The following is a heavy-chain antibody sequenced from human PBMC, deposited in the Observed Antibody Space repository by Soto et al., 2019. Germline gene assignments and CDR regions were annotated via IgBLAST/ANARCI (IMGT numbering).Heavy chain of an antibody. J-gene: IGHJ4*02. CDR2: ISAYNGNT. V-gene: IGHV1-18*01. D-gene: IGHD2-15*01. Sequence: QVQLVQSGAEVKKPGASVKVSCKASGYTFTSYGISWVRQAPGQGLEWMGWISAYNGNTNYAQKLQGRVTMTTDTSTSTAYRELRSLRSDDTAVYYCARLTGVVVAATPAYYFDYWGQGTLVTVSS. CDR3: ARLTGVVVAATPAYYFDY. CDR1: GYTFTSYG.